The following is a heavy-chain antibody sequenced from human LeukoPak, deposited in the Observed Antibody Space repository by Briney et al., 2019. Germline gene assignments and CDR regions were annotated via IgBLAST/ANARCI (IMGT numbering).Heavy chain of an antibody. CDR3: AREFAGWNDAHYYYYGMDV. J-gene: IGHJ6*02. V-gene: IGHV1-24*01. D-gene: IGHD1-1*01. CDR1: GYTLTELS. CDR2: FDPEDGET. Sequence: GASVKVSCKVSGYTLTELSMHWVRQAPGKGLEWMGGFDPEDGETIYAQKFQGRVTMTEDTSTDTAYMELSSLRSDDTAVYYCAREFAGWNDAHYYYYGMDVWGQGTTVTVSS.